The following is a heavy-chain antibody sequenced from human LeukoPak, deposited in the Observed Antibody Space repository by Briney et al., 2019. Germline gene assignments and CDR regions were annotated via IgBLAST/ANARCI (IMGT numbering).Heavy chain of an antibody. Sequence: ASVKVSCKASGYTFTSYGISWVRQAPGQGLEWMGWISAYSGNTNYAQKLQGRVTMTTDTSTSTAYMELRSLRSDDTAVYYCARPADNYDFWSGYGYYGMDVWGQGTTVTVSS. CDR1: GYTFTSYG. CDR2: ISAYSGNT. J-gene: IGHJ6*02. CDR3: ARPADNYDFWSGYGYYGMDV. V-gene: IGHV1-18*01. D-gene: IGHD3-3*01.